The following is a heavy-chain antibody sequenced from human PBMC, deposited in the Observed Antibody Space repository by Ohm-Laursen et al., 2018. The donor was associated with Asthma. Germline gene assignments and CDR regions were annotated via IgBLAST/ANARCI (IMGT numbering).Heavy chain of an antibody. V-gene: IGHV3-11*01. D-gene: IGHD3-3*01. CDR3: ARAGIWSGYPDAFDI. Sequence: SLRLSCSASGFTFSDYYMSWIRQAPGKGLEWVSYISSSGSTIYYADSVKGRFTISRDNAKNSLYLQMNSLRAEDTAVYYCARAGIWSGYPDAFDIWGQGTMVTVSS. CDR2: ISSSGSTI. CDR1: GFTFSDYY. J-gene: IGHJ3*02.